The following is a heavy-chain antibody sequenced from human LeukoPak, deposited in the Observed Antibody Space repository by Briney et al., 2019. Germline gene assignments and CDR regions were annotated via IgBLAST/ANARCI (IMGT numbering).Heavy chain of an antibody. CDR3: AKPGNQMGLFSSRWYAP. V-gene: IGHV3-30*18. J-gene: IGHJ5*02. CDR1: GFTFSSYG. Sequence: GGSLRLSCAASGFTFSSYGMHWVRQAPGKGLEWVAVISYDGSNKYYADSVKGRFTISRDNSKSTLYLQMNSLRAEDTAVYYCAKPGNQMGLFSSRWYAPWGQGTLVTVSS. CDR2: ISYDGSNK. D-gene: IGHD2-2*01.